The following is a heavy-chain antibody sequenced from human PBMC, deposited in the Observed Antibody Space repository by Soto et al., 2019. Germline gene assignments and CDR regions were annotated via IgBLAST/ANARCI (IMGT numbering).Heavy chain of an antibody. V-gene: IGHV1-18*01. J-gene: IGHJ6*02. Sequence: ASVKVSCKASGYTFTSCGISWVRQAPGQGLEWMGWISAYNGNTNYAQKLQGRVTMTTDTSTSTAYMELRSLRSDDTAVYYCARDKYYDFWSGYYNYYYYGMDVWGQGTTVTVSS. CDR2: ISAYNGNT. CDR3: ARDKYYDFWSGYYNYYYYGMDV. D-gene: IGHD3-3*01. CDR1: GYTFTSCG.